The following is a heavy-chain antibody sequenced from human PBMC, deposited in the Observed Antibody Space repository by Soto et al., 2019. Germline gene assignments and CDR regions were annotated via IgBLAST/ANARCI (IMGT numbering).Heavy chain of an antibody. CDR3: VKFRGQAYSYYHMDV. CDR2: AGSGSSR. Sequence: EVQLLESGGGLVQPGGSLRLACAASGFNFGTYAMGWFRQAPGRGLEWVSSAGSGSSRYYADFVRGRFTVSRDTSKSTLYLEMSSLRAEDTALYYCVKFRGQAYSYYHMDVWGKGTTVTVSS. CDR1: GFNFGTYA. V-gene: IGHV3-23*01. J-gene: IGHJ6*03.